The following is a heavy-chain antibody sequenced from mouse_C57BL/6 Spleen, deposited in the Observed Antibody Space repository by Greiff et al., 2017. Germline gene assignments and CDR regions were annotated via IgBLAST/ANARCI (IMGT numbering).Heavy chain of an antibody. CDR3: ARGEDGYPRDWYFDV. CDR1: GYTFTSYW. D-gene: IGHD2-3*01. CDR2: IYPGSGST. V-gene: IGHV1-55*01. J-gene: IGHJ1*03. Sequence: QVQLQQPGAELVKPGASVKMSCKASGYTFTSYWITWVKQRPGQGLEWIGDIYPGSGSTNYNEKFKSKATLTVDTSSSTAYMQLSSLTSEDSAVYYCARGEDGYPRDWYFDVWGTGTTVTVSS.